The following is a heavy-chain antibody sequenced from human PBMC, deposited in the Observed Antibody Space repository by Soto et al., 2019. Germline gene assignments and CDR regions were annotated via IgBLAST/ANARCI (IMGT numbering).Heavy chain of an antibody. Sequence: PSATLSLTCAVSGASVTNGDYYWTWMRQSPGKGLEWIGNIYYTETTNYNPSLNSRLSISIDTSRNQFSLQLTTVTAADTAIYYCARQRRAGYWFDPWGQGTLVTVSS. CDR1: GASVTNGDYY. CDR2: IYYTETT. V-gene: IGHV4-30-4*01. CDR3: ARQRRAGYWFDP. J-gene: IGHJ5*02.